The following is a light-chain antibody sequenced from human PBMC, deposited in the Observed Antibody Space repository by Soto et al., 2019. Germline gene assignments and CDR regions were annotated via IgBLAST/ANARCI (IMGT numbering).Light chain of an antibody. CDR1: QSLLHSNGYNY. CDR3: MHALQTPGT. J-gene: IGKJ2*02. CDR2: LGS. V-gene: IGKV2-28*01. Sequence: DIVMTQSPLSLPVTPGEPASISCRSSQSLLHSNGYNYLDWYLQKPGQSPQLLLYLGSNRDSGVLDRFSGSGSCTDFTLKISRVEAEDVGVYYCMHALQTPGTFGQGTKLEIK.